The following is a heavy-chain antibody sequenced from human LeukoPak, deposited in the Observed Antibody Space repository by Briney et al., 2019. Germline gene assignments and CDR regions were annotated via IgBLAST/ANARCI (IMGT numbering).Heavy chain of an antibody. CDR2: IYHSGCT. Sequence: SETLSLTCTVSGYSISSAYYWGWIRQPPGKGLECIGSIYHSGCTYYNPSLKSRVNISVDTSKNQFSLKLSSVTAADTAVYYCARVARDTLDYGDYADYYYMDVWGKGTTVTVSS. D-gene: IGHD4-17*01. CDR3: ARVARDTLDYGDYADYYYMDV. CDR1: GYSISSAYY. V-gene: IGHV4-38-2*02. J-gene: IGHJ6*03.